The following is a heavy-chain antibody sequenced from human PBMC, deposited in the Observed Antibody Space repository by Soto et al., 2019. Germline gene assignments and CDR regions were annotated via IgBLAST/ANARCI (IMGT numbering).Heavy chain of an antibody. CDR1: GGSFSGYY. J-gene: IGHJ5*02. Sequence: QVQLQQWGAGLLKPSETLSLTCAVYGGSFSGYYWSWIRQPPGKGLEWIGEINHSGSTNYNPSLTSRVTISVDTSKNQFSLKLSSVTAADTAVYYCARSLRRASRFDPWGQGTLVTVSS. D-gene: IGHD4-17*01. V-gene: IGHV4-34*01. CDR2: INHSGST. CDR3: ARSLRRASRFDP.